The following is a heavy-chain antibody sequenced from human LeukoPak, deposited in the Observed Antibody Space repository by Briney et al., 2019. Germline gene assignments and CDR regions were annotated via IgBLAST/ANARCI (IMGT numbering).Heavy chain of an antibody. J-gene: IGHJ5*02. V-gene: IGHV3-74*01. D-gene: IGHD6-13*01. Sequence: QPGRSLRLSCAASGFTFSSYWIHWVRHAPGKGLVWVSRISSDGSSTTYADSVKGRFTISRDNNKNTLYQQMNSLRAEDTAVYYCARGGAGSCWYGHWGQGTLVTVSS. CDR1: GFTFSSYW. CDR2: ISSDGSST. CDR3: ARGGAGSCWYGH.